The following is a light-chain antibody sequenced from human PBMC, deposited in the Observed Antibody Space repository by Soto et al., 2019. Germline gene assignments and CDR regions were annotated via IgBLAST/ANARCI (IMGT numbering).Light chain of an antibody. CDR1: QSISSW. Sequence: DIQMTQSPSTLSASVGDRVTITCRASQSISSWLAWYQQKPGKAHKLLIYDAPSLESGVPSRFRGSGSGTEFTLNSSSLQPYDFATYYCQQYNSYSSLPFGGGTKVEIK. CDR2: DAP. V-gene: IGKV1-5*01. J-gene: IGKJ4*01. CDR3: QQYNSYSSLP.